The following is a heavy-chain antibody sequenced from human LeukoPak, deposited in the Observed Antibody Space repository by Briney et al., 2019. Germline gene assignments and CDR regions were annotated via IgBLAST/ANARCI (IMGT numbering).Heavy chain of an antibody. J-gene: IGHJ4*02. CDR3: ARGTYIHGFVDY. D-gene: IGHD5-18*01. V-gene: IGHV3-48*02. CDR2: ISTTGSTK. Sequence: WGSLRLSCAASGFTFSDYSMNWVRQGPGKGLEWVSYISTTGSTKYYADSVKGRFTISRDNAKKSLYLQMNSLRDEDTAVYYCARGTYIHGFVDYWGQGTLVTVSS. CDR1: GFTFSDYS.